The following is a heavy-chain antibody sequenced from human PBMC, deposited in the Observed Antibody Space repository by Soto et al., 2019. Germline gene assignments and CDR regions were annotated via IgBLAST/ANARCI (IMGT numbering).Heavy chain of an antibody. Sequence: GVLRLSCAASGFTVSSNYMSWVRQAPGKGLEWVSVIYSGGSTYYADSVKGRFTISRDNSKNTLYLQMNSLRAEDTAVYYCARETGQYSSPEGYYYGMDVWGQGTTVTVSS. V-gene: IGHV3-53*01. CDR2: IYSGGST. CDR3: ARETGQYSSPEGYYYGMDV. J-gene: IGHJ6*02. CDR1: GFTVSSNY. D-gene: IGHD6-6*01.